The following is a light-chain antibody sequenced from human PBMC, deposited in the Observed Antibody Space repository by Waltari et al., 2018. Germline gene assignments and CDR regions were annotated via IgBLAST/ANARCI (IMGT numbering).Light chain of an antibody. Sequence: EIVLTQSPGTLSLSPGERATLSCRASQSVSGNNLAWYQQKPAQAPRLLIHGASSRATGIPDMFSGSGSGTDFTLTISRLEPEDFAVYYCQQYGRSWNTFGQGTKLEIK. J-gene: IGKJ2*01. CDR2: GAS. V-gene: IGKV3-20*01. CDR1: QSVSGNN. CDR3: QQYGRSWNT.